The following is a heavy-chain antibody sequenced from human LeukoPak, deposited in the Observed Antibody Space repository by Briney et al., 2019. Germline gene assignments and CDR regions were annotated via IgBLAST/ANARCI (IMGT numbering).Heavy chain of an antibody. D-gene: IGHD3-3*01. Sequence: ASVKVSCKASGYTFTSYYMHWVRQAPGQGLEWMGIINPSGGSTSYAQKFQGRVTMTRDTSTSTVYMEPSSLRSEDTAVYYCARDGGHRYYDFWSGSLSYYYGMDVWGQGTTVTVSS. V-gene: IGHV1-46*01. CDR2: INPSGGST. J-gene: IGHJ6*02. CDR1: GYTFTSYY. CDR3: ARDGGHRYYDFWSGSLSYYYGMDV.